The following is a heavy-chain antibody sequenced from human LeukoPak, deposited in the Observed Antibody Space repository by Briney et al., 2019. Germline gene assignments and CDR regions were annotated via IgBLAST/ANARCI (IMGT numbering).Heavy chain of an antibody. J-gene: IGHJ5*02. Sequence: PGGSLRLSCAASGFTFSDYSMSWFRQAPGKGLEWVSAISGSGGSTYYADSVKGRFTISRDNSKNTLYLQMNSLRAEDTAVYYCAKPRPSYSSSWYDHWGQGTLVTVSS. CDR1: GFTFSDYS. D-gene: IGHD6-13*01. CDR2: ISGSGGST. CDR3: AKPRPSYSSSWYDH. V-gene: IGHV3-23*01.